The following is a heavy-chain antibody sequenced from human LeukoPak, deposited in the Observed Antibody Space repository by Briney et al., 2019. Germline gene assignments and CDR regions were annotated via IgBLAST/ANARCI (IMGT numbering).Heavy chain of an antibody. J-gene: IGHJ6*02. CDR3: ATGAGTPNYYYYGTHV. Sequence: SETLSLTCTVSGGFISSYYLSWIRQPAGKGLEWIGRIYTSGSTNYNPSLKSRVTMSVDTSKSQFSLKLSSVTAADTAVYYCATGAGTPNYYYYGTHVWGQGTTVTVSS. CDR2: IYTSGST. D-gene: IGHD1-1*01. V-gene: IGHV4-4*07. CDR1: GGFISSYY.